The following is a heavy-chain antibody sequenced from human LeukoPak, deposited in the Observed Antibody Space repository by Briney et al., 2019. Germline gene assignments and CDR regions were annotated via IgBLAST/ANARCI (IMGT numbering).Heavy chain of an antibody. CDR3: ASPTYYDFWSGYYTPDY. J-gene: IGHJ4*02. CDR2: IKQDGSEK. Sequence: GGSLRLSCVVSGFTFSSYWMSWVRQAPGKGLEWVANIKQDGSEKYYVDSVKGRFTISRDNAKNSLYLQMNSLRAEDTAVYYCASPTYYDFWSGYYTPDYWGQGTLVTVSS. CDR1: GFTFSSYW. V-gene: IGHV3-7*03. D-gene: IGHD3-3*01.